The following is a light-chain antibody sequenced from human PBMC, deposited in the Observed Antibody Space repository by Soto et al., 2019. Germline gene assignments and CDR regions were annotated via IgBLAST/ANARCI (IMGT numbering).Light chain of an antibody. CDR1: QSVSSDY. Sequence: IVLTQSPNTLSLSPGERATLSCRASQSVSSDYLVWYQQKPGQAPRLLIYGASSRATGIPDRFSGSGSGTDFTLTISRLEPEDFAVYYCQHYGNTPPSVTFGPGTKVDI. CDR2: GAS. CDR3: QHYGNTPPSVT. V-gene: IGKV3-20*01. J-gene: IGKJ3*01.